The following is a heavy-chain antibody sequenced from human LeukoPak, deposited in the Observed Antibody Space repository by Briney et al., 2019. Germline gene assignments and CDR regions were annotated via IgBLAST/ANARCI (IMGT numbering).Heavy chain of an antibody. Sequence: GGSLRLSCAASGFTLSSYWMNWVRQAPGKGLVWVSRINTDGSSTSYADSVKGRFTISRDNAKNTLYLQMNSLRVEDTAVYYCARGRPHGNDYWGQGTLVTVSS. V-gene: IGHV3-74*01. D-gene: IGHD4-23*01. J-gene: IGHJ4*02. CDR3: ARGRPHGNDY. CDR2: INTDGSST. CDR1: GFTLSSYW.